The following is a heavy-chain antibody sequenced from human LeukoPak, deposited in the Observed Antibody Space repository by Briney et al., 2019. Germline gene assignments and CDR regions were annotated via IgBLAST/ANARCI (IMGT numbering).Heavy chain of an antibody. V-gene: IGHV4-59*08. D-gene: IGHD6-19*01. Sequence: SETLSLTCTVSGGSISGYYWSWIRQPPGKGLEWIGYVYYSGTTNYNPSLKSRVTISLDTSKNQFSLRLSSVTAADTALYYCARSNPTNSSGWYSAYFDYWGQGTLVTVSS. CDR1: GGSISGYY. CDR3: ARSNPTNSSGWYSAYFDY. J-gene: IGHJ4*02. CDR2: VYYSGTT.